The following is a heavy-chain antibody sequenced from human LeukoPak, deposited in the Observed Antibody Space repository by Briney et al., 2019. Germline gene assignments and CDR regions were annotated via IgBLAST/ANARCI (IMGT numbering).Heavy chain of an antibody. CDR3: ARALSSTSCSDY. Sequence: GASVKVSCKASGGTFSSYAISWVRQAPGQGLEWMGGIIPIFGTANYAQKFQGRVTITADEPTSTAYMELSSLRSEDTAVYYCARALSSTSCSDYWGQGTLVTVSS. V-gene: IGHV1-69*13. CDR1: GGTFSSYA. D-gene: IGHD2-2*01. J-gene: IGHJ4*02. CDR2: IIPIFGTA.